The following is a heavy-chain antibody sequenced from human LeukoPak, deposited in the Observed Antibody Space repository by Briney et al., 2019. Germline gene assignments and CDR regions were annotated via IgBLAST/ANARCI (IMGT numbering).Heavy chain of an antibody. V-gene: IGHV3-15*01. J-gene: IGHJ3*01. CDR3: AHGLWHYDAFDV. D-gene: IGHD3-10*01. Sequence: GGSLRLSCAASGSTFTNAWMNWVRQAPGKGLEWIVRIKSKSDGGATDYAGPVKGRFTISRDDPKITLYLQMNSLKTEDTAVYYCAHGLWHYDAFDVWGQGTMVTVSS. CDR2: IKSKSDGGAT. CDR1: GSTFTNAW.